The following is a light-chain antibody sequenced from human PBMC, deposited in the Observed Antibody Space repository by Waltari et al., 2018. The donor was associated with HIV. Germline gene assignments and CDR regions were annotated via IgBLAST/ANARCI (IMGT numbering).Light chain of an antibody. CDR1: SSNIGTYTL. J-gene: IGLJ3*02. CDR2: EVS. V-gene: IGLV2-23*02. CDR3: CSYAGSSTLV. Sequence: QSALTQPASVSGSPGQSITISCTGTSSNIGTYTLVSWHQQHPGQAPKTLIYEVSQRPSGVSNRFSGSKSGNTASLTISGLQAEDEADYYCCSYAGSSTLVFGGGTKVTVL.